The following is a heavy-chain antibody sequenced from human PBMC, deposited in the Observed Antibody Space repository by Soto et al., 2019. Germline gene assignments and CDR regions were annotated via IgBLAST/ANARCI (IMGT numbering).Heavy chain of an antibody. CDR3: ARGVAVAGQYLDS. Sequence: SETLSLTCAVYGGSFSGYHWSWIRQPPGKALEWIGAINHSGTTNYNPSLAGRVTISVDTSKNQFSLKVSSVTAADTAVYYCARGVAVAGQYLDSWGRGTLVTVSX. CDR2: INHSGTT. CDR1: GGSFSGYH. V-gene: IGHV4-34*01. D-gene: IGHD6-19*01. J-gene: IGHJ4*02.